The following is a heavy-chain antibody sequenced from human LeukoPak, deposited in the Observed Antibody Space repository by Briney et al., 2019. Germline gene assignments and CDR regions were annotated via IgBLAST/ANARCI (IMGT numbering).Heavy chain of an antibody. CDR2: ISWNSGSI. V-gene: IGHV3-9*01. CDR1: GFTFDDYA. D-gene: IGHD1-1*01. Sequence: PPGGSLRPSCAASGFTFDDYAMHWVRQAPGKGLEWVSGISWNSGSIGYADSVKGRFTISRDNAKNSLYLQMNSLRAEDTAVYYCARDSPLIQLERRSDFDYWGQGTLVTVSS. CDR3: ARDSPLIQLERRSDFDY. J-gene: IGHJ4*02.